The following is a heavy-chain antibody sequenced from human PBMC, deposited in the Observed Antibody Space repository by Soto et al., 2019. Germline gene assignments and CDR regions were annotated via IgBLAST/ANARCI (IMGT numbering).Heavy chain of an antibody. CDR3: ARQGYSGYVGDFDY. CDR1: GGSISSSSYY. D-gene: IGHD5-12*01. V-gene: IGHV4-39*01. CDR2: IYYSGST. Sequence: QLQLQESGPGLVKPSETLSLTCTVSGGSISSSSYYWGWIRQPPGKGLEWIGSIYYSGSTYYNPSLNSRLTISVDTSKNQFSLKLSAVTAADTAVYYCARQGYSGYVGDFDYWGQGTLVTVSS. J-gene: IGHJ4*02.